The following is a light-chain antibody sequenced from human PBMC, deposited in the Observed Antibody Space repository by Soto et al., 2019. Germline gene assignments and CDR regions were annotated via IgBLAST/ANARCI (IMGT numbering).Light chain of an antibody. J-gene: IGLJ2*01. CDR1: SSNIGARYD. V-gene: IGLV1-40*01. CDR2: GNN. CDR3: QSYDTSLSAML. Sequence: QSVLTQPPSVSGAPGQRVTISCTGTSSNIGARYDVHWYQQLPGTAPKLLIYGNNYRPSGVPDRFSGSRSDTSASLAITGLHPHYDADYYCQSYDTSLSAMLFGPGTKLTVL.